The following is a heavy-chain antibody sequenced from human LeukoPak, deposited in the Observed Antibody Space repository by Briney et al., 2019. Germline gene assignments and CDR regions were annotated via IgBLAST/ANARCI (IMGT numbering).Heavy chain of an antibody. D-gene: IGHD3-22*01. CDR2: INHSGST. CDR3: ARKWLSNTPYYYYYYMDV. V-gene: IGHV4-34*01. J-gene: IGHJ6*03. CDR1: GGSFSGYY. Sequence: SETLSLTCAVYGGSFSGYYWSWIRQPPGKGLEWIGEINHSGSTNYNPSLKSRVTISVDTSKNQFSLKLSSVTAADTAVYYCARKWLSNTPYYYYYYMDVWGEGTTVTVSS.